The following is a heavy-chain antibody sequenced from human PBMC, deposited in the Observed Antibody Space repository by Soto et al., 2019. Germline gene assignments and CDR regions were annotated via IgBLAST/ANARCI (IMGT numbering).Heavy chain of an antibody. CDR1: GGSISSYY. Sequence: SETLSLTCTVSGGSISSYYWSWIRQPPGKGLEWIGYIYYSGSTNYNPSLKSRVTISVDTSKNQFSLKLSSVTAADTAVYYCARQGYDSSGYYYVSNYFDYWGQGTLVTVSS. CDR2: IYYSGST. D-gene: IGHD3-22*01. J-gene: IGHJ4*02. CDR3: ARQGYDSSGYYYVSNYFDY. V-gene: IGHV4-59*01.